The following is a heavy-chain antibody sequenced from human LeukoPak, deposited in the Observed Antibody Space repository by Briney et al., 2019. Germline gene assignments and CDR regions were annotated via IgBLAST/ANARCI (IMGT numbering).Heavy chain of an antibody. CDR2: IKSDGSN. D-gene: IGHD3-10*01. CDR1: GFTFDDYA. Sequence: GGSLRLSCAASGFTFDDYAMHWVRQAPGKGLVWVSRIKSDGSNYYADSVKGRFTIFRDNSRNTLYLQMNSLRAEDTAVYYCAKDRADIWGQGTMVTVSS. V-gene: IGHV3-23*01. J-gene: IGHJ3*02. CDR3: AKDRADI.